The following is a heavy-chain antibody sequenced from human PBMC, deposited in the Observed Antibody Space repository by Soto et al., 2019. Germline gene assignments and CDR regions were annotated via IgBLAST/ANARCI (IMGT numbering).Heavy chain of an antibody. D-gene: IGHD3-22*01. J-gene: IGHJ3*02. CDR2: MYNSRST. V-gene: IGHV4-59*01. CDR3: ARAKRGSYYDSRGYYEGAFDI. CDR1: GGSISSYY. Sequence: QVQLQESGPGLVKPSETLSLTCTVSGGSISSYYWSWIRQPPGKGLEWIGYMYNSRSTNYSPSLKRRVPISVETSKNQFSLKLSSVTAADTAVYYCARAKRGSYYDSRGYYEGAFDIWGQGTMVTVSS.